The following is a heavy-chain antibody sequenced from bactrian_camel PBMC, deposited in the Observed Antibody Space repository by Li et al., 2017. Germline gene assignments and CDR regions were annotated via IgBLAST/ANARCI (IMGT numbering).Heavy chain of an antibody. J-gene: IGHJ4*01. Sequence: HVQLVESGGGSVQAGGSLRLSCAASGYTYSSYCMGWFRQAPGKEREGVAAIASDSNTSYDDSVKGRFSISRDNDKNTVSLQMDRLKPEDSAMYYRAADRCLSLPPEGWDVLIGGDYSAQGTQVTVS. CDR2: IASDSNT. V-gene: IGHV3S53*01. D-gene: IGHD5*01. CDR1: GYTYSSYC.